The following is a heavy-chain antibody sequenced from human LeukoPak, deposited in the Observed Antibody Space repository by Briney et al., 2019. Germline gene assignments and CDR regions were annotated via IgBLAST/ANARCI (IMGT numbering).Heavy chain of an antibody. D-gene: IGHD3-22*01. V-gene: IGHV1-2*02. CDR1: GYTFTGYY. CDR3: ARVSHSGMIVHAAWDFDY. J-gene: IGHJ4*02. CDR2: INPNSGGT. Sequence: ASLKVSCKASGYTFTGYYMHWVRQAPGQGLEWMGWINPNSGGTNYAQKFQGRVTMTRDTSISTAYMELSRLRSDDTAVYYCARVSHSGMIVHAAWDFDYWGQGTLVTVSS.